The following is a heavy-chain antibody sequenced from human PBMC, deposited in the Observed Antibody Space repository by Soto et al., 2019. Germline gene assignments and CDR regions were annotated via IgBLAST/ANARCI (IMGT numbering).Heavy chain of an antibody. Sequence: GESLKISCKASGYTFTTYWIGWVRQMPGKGLEWTGIIYPSNSETRFSPSFQGQVSISADKSILTAYLQWSSLKASDTAMYYCARQGYHYDSYSFGYWGQGTLVTVSS. CDR1: GYTFTTYW. D-gene: IGHD3-22*01. CDR3: ARQGYHYDSYSFGY. V-gene: IGHV5-51*01. J-gene: IGHJ4*02. CDR2: IYPSNSET.